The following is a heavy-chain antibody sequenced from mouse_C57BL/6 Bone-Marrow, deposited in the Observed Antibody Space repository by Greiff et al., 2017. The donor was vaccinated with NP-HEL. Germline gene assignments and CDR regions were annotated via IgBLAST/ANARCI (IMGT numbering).Heavy chain of an antibody. J-gene: IGHJ1*03. Sequence: EVQLQQSGPELVKPGASVKIPCKASGYTFTDYNMDWVKQSHGKSLEWIGDINPNNGGTIYNQKFKGKATLTVDKSSSTAYMELRSLTSEDTAVYYGATGGPGSSYPWYFDVWGTGTTVTVSS. D-gene: IGHD1-1*01. CDR1: GYTFTDYN. CDR2: INPNNGGT. CDR3: ATGGPGSSYPWYFDV. V-gene: IGHV1-18*01.